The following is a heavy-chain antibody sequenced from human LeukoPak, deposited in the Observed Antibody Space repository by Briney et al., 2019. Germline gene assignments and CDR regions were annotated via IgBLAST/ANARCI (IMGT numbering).Heavy chain of an antibody. Sequence: PGGSLRLPCAASGFTFSDYYMSWIRQAPGKGLEWVSYISSSGSTIYYADSVKGRFTISRDNAENSLYLQMNSLRAEDTAVYYCARDKYLWLWDYWGQGTLVTVSS. CDR3: ARDKYLWLWDY. CDR1: GFTFSDYY. CDR2: ISSSGSTI. J-gene: IGHJ4*02. V-gene: IGHV3-11*01. D-gene: IGHD3-22*01.